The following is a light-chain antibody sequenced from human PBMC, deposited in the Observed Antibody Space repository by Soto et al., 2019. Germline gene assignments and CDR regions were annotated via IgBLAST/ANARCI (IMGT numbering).Light chain of an antibody. CDR2: DAS. Sequence: EIVLTQSPGTLSLSPGERATLSCRASQSISSHLAWYQQKPGQAPRLLIYDASHRATGIPASFSGGGSGTDFTLTISSLEPEYFAVYYCQQRSNWPLTFGGGTKVDI. CDR1: QSISSH. CDR3: QQRSNWPLT. J-gene: IGKJ4*01. V-gene: IGKV3-11*01.